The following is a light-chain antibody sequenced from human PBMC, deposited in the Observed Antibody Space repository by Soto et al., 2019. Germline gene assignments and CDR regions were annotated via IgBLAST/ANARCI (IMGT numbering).Light chain of an antibody. CDR3: SSYIGSSSYA. CDR2: DVS. Sequence: QSALTQPASVSGAPGHSITISCTGTSSDVGGYNYVSWYQQHPGKAPKLMIYDVSSRPSGVSNRFSGSKSGNTASLTISGLQAEDEADYYCSSYIGSSSYAFGTGTKVTVL. J-gene: IGLJ1*01. V-gene: IGLV2-14*01. CDR1: SSDVGGYNY.